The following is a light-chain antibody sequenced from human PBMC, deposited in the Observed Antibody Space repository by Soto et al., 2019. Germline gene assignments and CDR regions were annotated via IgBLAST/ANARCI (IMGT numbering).Light chain of an antibody. CDR2: KAS. CDR3: QHYNSYSEA. Sequence: DLQMTQSPSTLSGSVGDRVTITCRASQTISSWLAWYQQKPGKAPKLLIYKASTLKSGVPSRFSGSGSGTEFTLTISSLQPDDFATYYCQHYNSYSEAFGQGTKADI. V-gene: IGKV1-5*03. J-gene: IGKJ1*01. CDR1: QTISSW.